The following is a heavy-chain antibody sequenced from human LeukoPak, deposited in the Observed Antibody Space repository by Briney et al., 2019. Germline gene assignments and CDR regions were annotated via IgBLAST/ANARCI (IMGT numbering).Heavy chain of an antibody. CDR3: EGGGFLLDY. J-gene: IGHJ4*02. CDR1: GFTFGTDW. D-gene: IGHD1-26*01. CDR2: INSDGSSI. Sequence: PGGSLRLSCAASGFTFGTDWMNWVRQAPGKGLVWVSRINSDGSSISYADSVKGRFTISRDNAKNTLYLQMNSLRAEDTAVYYCEGGGFLLDYWGQGTLVTVSS. V-gene: IGHV3-74*01.